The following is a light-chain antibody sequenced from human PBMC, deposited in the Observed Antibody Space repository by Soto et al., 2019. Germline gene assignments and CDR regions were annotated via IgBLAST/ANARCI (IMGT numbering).Light chain of an antibody. CDR3: GTWDSSLSAGV. CDR2: ENN. CDR1: SSNIGNNY. J-gene: IGLJ1*01. V-gene: IGLV1-51*02. Sequence: QSVLAQPPSVSAAPGQKVTISCSGSSSNIGNNYVSWYQQLPGTAPKLLIHENNKRPSGIPDRFSGSKSGTSATLGITGLQTGDEADYYCGTWDSSLSAGVFGTGTKVTVL.